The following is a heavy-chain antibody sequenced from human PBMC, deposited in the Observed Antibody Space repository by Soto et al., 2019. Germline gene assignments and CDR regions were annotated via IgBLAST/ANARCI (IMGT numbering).Heavy chain of an antibody. CDR3: AITYCRDNSCPRDFDF. J-gene: IGHJ4*02. CDR2: FIPILDMA. CDR1: GGTFNTYT. V-gene: IGHV1-69*02. D-gene: IGHD2-21*01. Sequence: QVPVVQSGAEVKKPESSVKVSCKPSGGTFNTYTVNWVRLAPGHGLEWMERFIPILDMANYAQKFQDRVTITADRSTFTAYMELNSLTSDDTAVYYCAITYCRDNSCPRDFDFWGPGTRVTVSS.